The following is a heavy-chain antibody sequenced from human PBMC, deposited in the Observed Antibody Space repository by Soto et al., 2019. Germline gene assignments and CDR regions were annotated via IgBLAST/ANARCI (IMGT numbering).Heavy chain of an antibody. CDR2: TSGNSDTI. CDR3: AKSRFAGRIWVFDY. CDR1: GFTFSSYA. J-gene: IGHJ4*02. D-gene: IGHD2-15*01. V-gene: IGHV3-23*01. Sequence: EVQLLESGGSLVQPGGSLRLSCAASGFTFSSYAMTWVRRAPGKGLEWISTTSGNSDTIFYPDSVKGRFTISRDNSKNTLYLQKSSLRAEDPAVDYCAKSRFAGRIWVFDYWGQGTLVTVSA.